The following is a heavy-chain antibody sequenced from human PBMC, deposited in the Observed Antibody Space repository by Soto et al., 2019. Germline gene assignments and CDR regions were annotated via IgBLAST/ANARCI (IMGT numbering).Heavy chain of an antibody. J-gene: IGHJ4*02. CDR1: GYTFTSYA. CDR2: INAGNGNT. Sequence: ASVKVSCKASGYTFTSYAMHWVRQAPGQRLEWMGWINAGNGNTKYSQKFQGRVTITRDTSASTAYMELSSLRSEDTAVYYCGRVYDYIWGSYPSDDYWGQGTLVTVSS. V-gene: IGHV1-3*01. CDR3: GRVYDYIWGSYPSDDY. D-gene: IGHD3-16*02.